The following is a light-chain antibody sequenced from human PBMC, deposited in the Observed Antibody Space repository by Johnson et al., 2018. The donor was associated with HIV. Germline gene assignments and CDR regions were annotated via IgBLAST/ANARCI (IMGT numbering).Light chain of an antibody. J-gene: IGLJ1*01. CDR1: SSNIGNNY. CDR2: ENN. Sequence: QSVLTQPPSVSAAPEEKVTISCSGSSSNIGNNYVSWYQHLPGTAPRLLIYENNKRPSGIPDRLSGSTSGTSATLGITGLQTGDEADYYCGTWDSSLSAGVFGTGTKVTVL. CDR3: GTWDSSLSAGV. V-gene: IGLV1-51*02.